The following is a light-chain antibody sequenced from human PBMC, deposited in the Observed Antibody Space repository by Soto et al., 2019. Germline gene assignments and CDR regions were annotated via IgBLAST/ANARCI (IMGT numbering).Light chain of an antibody. CDR3: QKYNSAPRT. CDR2: AAS. V-gene: IGKV1-27*01. Sequence: DIQMNQSPSSLSASVEDRVIITCRASQSISNHLNWYQQKPGKAPKLLIYAASTLQSGVPSRFSGSGSGTDFTLTISSLQPEDVATYYCQKYNSAPRTFGQGTKVDIK. CDR1: QSISNH. J-gene: IGKJ1*01.